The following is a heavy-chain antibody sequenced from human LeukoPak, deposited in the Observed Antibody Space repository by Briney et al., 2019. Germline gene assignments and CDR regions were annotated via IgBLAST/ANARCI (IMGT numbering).Heavy chain of an antibody. Sequence: GASVKVSCKTSGYTFSNYGISWVRQAPGQGLDWMGWISPYNGNTINAQKVQGRVTVTTDTTTSTAYMELRSLRSDDTAVYYCTRTVLDCKNGVCYDYWGQGTLVTVSS. CDR2: ISPYNGNT. CDR3: TRTVLDCKNGVCYDY. J-gene: IGHJ4*02. V-gene: IGHV1-18*01. D-gene: IGHD2-8*01. CDR1: GYTFSNYG.